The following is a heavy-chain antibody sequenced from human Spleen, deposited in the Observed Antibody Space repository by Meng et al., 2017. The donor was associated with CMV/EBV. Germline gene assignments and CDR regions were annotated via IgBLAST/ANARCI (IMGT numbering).Heavy chain of an antibody. CDR1: GGSISSSSYY. CDR2: IYYSGST. J-gene: IGHJ6*02. Sequence: SETLSLTCTVSGGSISSSSYYWGWIRQPPGKGLEWIGSIYYSGSTYYNPSLKSRVTISVDTSKNQFSLKLSSVTAADTAVYYCARHNSARLEWPLIGVYYYYGMDVWGQGTTVTVSS. V-gene: IGHV4-39*07. D-gene: IGHD3-3*01. CDR3: ARHNSARLEWPLIGVYYYYGMDV.